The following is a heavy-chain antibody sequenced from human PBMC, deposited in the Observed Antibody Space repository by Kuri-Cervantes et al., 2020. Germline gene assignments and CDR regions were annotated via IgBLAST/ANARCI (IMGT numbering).Heavy chain of an antibody. CDR3: AKGSSTSRPYYFDH. V-gene: IGHV3-23*01. D-gene: IGHD1-26*01. Sequence: RGSLRLSCAASGFGQAPGKGLEWVSAITGSGGSTYHADSVKGRFTISRDNSKNTLYLQMNSLRAEDTAVYYCAKGSSTSRPYYFDHWGQGTLVTVSS. CDR2: ITGSGGST. CDR1: GFG. J-gene: IGHJ4*02.